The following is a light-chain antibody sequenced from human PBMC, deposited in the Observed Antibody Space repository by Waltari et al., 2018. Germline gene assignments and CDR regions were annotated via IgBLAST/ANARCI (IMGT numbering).Light chain of an antibody. Sequence: QSALTQPASVSGSPGQSITISCRGTSSDIGGYTSVPWYQQHPDKAPKLIVYDVSKPPSGVSNRFSGSKSGDTASLTISGLQADDEADYYCSSYTTGSTSVVFGGGTKLTVL. CDR3: SSYTTGSTSVV. CDR1: SSDIGGYTS. CDR2: DVS. J-gene: IGLJ2*01. V-gene: IGLV2-14*01.